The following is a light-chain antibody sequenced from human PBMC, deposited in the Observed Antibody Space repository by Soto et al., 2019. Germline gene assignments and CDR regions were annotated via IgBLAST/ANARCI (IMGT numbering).Light chain of an antibody. J-gene: IGLJ3*02. CDR3: SSYTSSSTRV. Sequence: QYALTQPASVSGSPGQSITISCTGTSSDVGGYNYVSWYQQHPGKAPKLMIYEVSNRPSGVSNRFSGSKSGNTASLTISGRQAEDEADYYCSSYTSSSTRVFGGGTTLTVL. CDR1: SSDVGGYNY. CDR2: EVS. V-gene: IGLV2-14*01.